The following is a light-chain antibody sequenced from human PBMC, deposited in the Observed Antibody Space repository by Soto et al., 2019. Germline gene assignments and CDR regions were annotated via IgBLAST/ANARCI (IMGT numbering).Light chain of an antibody. CDR3: QQYGDSPLT. CDR1: QSVSSSY. Sequence: EIVLTQSPGTLSLCTGERATLSCRASQSVSSSYLAWYQQKPGQAPRLLIYGASSRATGIPDRFSGSGSGTDFSLTISRLEPEDFEVYYCQQYGDSPLTFGGGNKVEIK. CDR2: GAS. V-gene: IGKV3-20*01. J-gene: IGKJ4*01.